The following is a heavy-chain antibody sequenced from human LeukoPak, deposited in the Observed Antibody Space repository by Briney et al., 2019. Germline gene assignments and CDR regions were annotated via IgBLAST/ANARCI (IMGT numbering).Heavy chain of an antibody. CDR2: IYPGDSDT. D-gene: IGHD3-22*01. Sequence: GESLNISCKGFGYSFTNYWIGWVRQMPGKGLQWVGVIYPGDSDTRYSPSFQGQVTISADKSISTAYLQWSSLKASDTAMYYCARRAYYDSSGPRQFDYWGQGTLVTVS. CDR1: GYSFTNYW. V-gene: IGHV5-51*01. CDR3: ARRAYYDSSGPRQFDY. J-gene: IGHJ4*02.